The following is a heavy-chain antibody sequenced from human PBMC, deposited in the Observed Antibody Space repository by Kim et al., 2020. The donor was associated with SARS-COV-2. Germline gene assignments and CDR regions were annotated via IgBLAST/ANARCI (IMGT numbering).Heavy chain of an antibody. D-gene: IGHD3-3*01. CDR3: AKGDNFGEASGMDV. Sequence: SPSFQGHVTISADKSISTAYLQWSSLKASDTAMYYCAKGDNFGEASGMDVWGQGTTVTVSS. J-gene: IGHJ6*02. V-gene: IGHV5-10-1*01.